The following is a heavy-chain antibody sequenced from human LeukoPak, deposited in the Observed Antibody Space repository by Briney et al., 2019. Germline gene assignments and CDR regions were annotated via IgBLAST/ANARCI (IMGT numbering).Heavy chain of an antibody. D-gene: IGHD1-26*01. V-gene: IGHV4-39*01. CDR2: IYYSGST. J-gene: IGHJ4*02. CDR1: DDSARSDNYY. Sequence: SETLSLTCTISDDSARSDNYYGGWVRQPPGKGLEWIGNIYYSGSTYYNPSLKSRVTMSVDTSKNQFFLKLNSVTAADTAVYYCARGRPYSGGYHLDYWGQGTLVTVSA. CDR3: ARGRPYSGGYHLDY.